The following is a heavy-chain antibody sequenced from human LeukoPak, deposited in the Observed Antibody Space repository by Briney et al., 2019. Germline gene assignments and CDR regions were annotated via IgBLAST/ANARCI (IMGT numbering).Heavy chain of an antibody. J-gene: IGHJ6*03. CDR3: AKTNYPTYSYYIDV. CDR2: ISSSDSTI. CDR1: GFTFSRCE. D-gene: IGHD5-24*01. Sequence: PGGSLRLSCAASGFTFSRCEMNWVRQAPGKGLEWVSYISSSDSTIYYADSVKGRFTISRDNAKNSLYLQMNSLRAEDTALYYCAKTNYPTYSYYIDVWGKGTTVIVSS. V-gene: IGHV3-48*03.